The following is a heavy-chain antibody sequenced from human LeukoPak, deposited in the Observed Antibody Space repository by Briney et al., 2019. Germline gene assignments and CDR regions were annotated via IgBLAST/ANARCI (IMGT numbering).Heavy chain of an antibody. CDR3: ASHYSRSGIDAFDI. CDR2: IHRTRNT. J-gene: IGHJ3*02. D-gene: IGHD6-6*01. CDR1: GGSPNNDSYC. V-gene: IGHV4-61*02. Sequence: PSQTLSLTCTASGGSPNNDSYCWSWIRQPAGKGLEWIGRIHRTRNTMCNPSLESRVTISVDTSKNQFSLKLSSVTAADTAVYYCASHYSRSGIDAFDIWGQGAVVTVSS.